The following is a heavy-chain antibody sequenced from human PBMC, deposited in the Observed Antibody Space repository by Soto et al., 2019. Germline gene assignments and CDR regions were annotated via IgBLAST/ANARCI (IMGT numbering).Heavy chain of an antibody. J-gene: IGHJ5*02. D-gene: IGHD3-16*01. V-gene: IGHV1-2*02. CDR1: GYTFTDYY. CDR2: INPNVGGT. CDR3: ARGGRESPRIPYVT. Sequence: QVQLVQSGAEVKKPGASVYLSCKASGYTFTDYYLHWVRQAPGHGLEWMGWINPNVGGTNYARKFQGRVTMTRDTSISTVYMQLTRLRPDDTAIYYCARGGRESPRIPYVTWGQGTLVTVSS.